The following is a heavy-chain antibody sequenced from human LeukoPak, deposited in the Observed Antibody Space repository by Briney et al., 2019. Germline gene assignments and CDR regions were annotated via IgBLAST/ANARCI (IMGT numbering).Heavy chain of an antibody. CDR2: MNPNSGNT. J-gene: IGHJ4*02. CDR3: ARDTSWYGLDY. D-gene: IGHD6-13*01. Sequence: GASVKVSCKASGYTFTSYDINWVRQATGQGLEWMGWMNPNSGNTGYAQKFQGRVTMTRNTSISTAYMKLSSLRSDNTAVYYCARDTSWYGLDYWGQGTLVTVSS. V-gene: IGHV1-8*01. CDR1: GYTFTSYD.